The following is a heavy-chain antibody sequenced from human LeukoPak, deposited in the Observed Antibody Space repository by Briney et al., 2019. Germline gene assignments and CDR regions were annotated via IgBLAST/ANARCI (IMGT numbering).Heavy chain of an antibody. J-gene: IGHJ4*02. CDR2: ISAYNGNT. CDR1: GYTFTCYG. V-gene: IGHV1-18*01. Sequence: ASVKVSCKASGYTFTCYGISWVRQAPGQGLEWMGWISAYNGNTNYAQKLQGRVTMTTDTSTSTAYMELRSLRSDDTAVYYCARDLIVVVNFDPPYFDYWGQGTLVTVSS. CDR3: ARDLIVVVNFDPPYFDY. D-gene: IGHD3-22*01.